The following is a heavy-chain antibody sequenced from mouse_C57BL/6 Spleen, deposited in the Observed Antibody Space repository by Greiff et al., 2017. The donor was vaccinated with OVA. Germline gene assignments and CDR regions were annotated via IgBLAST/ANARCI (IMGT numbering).Heavy chain of an antibody. J-gene: IGHJ4*01. V-gene: IGHV1-54*01. Sequence: QVQLQQSGAELVRPGTSVKVSCKASGYAFTNYLIEWVKQRPGQGLEWIGVINPVSGGTNYNEKFKGKATLTADKSSSTAYMQLSSLTSEDSAVYFCARRRGNYYAMDYWGQGTSVTVSS. CDR1: GYAFTNYL. CDR3: ARRRGNYYAMDY. CDR2: INPVSGGT. D-gene: IGHD2-14*01.